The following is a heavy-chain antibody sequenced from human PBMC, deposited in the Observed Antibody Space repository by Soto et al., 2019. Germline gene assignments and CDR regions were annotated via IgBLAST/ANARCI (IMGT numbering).Heavy chain of an antibody. J-gene: IGHJ6*02. CDR1: GGSFSGYY. CDR3: ARVTGRYYYGMEV. CDR2: INHSGST. Sequence: QVQLQQWGAGLLKPSETLSLTCAVYGGSFSGYYWSWIRQPPGKGLEWIGEINHSGSTNYNPSLNSRATISVDTSKNQFSLQLSSVSAAETAVYYCARVTGRYYYGMEVWGQGTTVSVS. V-gene: IGHV4-34*01.